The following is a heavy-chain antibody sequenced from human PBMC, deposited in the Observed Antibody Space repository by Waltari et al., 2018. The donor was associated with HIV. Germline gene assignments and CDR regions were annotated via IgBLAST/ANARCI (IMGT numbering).Heavy chain of an antibody. D-gene: IGHD2-15*01. V-gene: IGHV3-74*01. Sequence: EVQLVESGGGLVQPGGSLRLSCAASGFTFTSYWMHWVRQAPGKGLVWVSRINTDGSSTTYADSVRGRFTISRDNAKNTLYLQMNSLRAEDTAVYYCVRAVDRGVDWFDPWGQGTLVTVSS. CDR2: INTDGSST. CDR1: GFTFTSYW. CDR3: VRAVDRGVDWFDP. J-gene: IGHJ5*02.